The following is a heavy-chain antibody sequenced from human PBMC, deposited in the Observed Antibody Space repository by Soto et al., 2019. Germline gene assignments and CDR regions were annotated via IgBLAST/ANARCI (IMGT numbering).Heavy chain of an antibody. D-gene: IGHD3-16*01. CDR1: GFTFTSYA. V-gene: IGHV1-3*01. Sequence: ASVKVSCKSSGFTFTSYAIHWLRQAPGQRPQWMGWISGGSGNAKYSQDFQGRVTFTRDTFATTAYLELSSLRSEDTAVYYCARVPPWGNSAARHDGYDIWGQGTKVTVSS. CDR2: ISGGSGNA. J-gene: IGHJ3*02. CDR3: ARVPPWGNSAARHDGYDI.